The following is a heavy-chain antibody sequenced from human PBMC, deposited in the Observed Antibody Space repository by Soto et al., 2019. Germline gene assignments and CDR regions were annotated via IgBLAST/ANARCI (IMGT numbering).Heavy chain of an antibody. J-gene: IGHJ4*02. V-gene: IGHV3-30*18. Sequence: GGSLRLSCAASGFTFSSYGMHWVRQAPGKGLEWVAVISYDGSNKYYADSVKGRFTISRDNSKNTLYLQMNSLRAEDTAVYYCAKDNRDGEAFPDYWGQGTLVTVSS. CDR3: AKDNRDGEAFPDY. CDR2: ISYDGSNK. CDR1: GFTFSSYG.